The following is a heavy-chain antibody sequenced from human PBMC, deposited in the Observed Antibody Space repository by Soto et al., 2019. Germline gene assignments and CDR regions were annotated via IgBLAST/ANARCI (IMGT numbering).Heavy chain of an antibody. Sequence: QVQLVQSGAEVKKPGYSVKVSCKPSGGTFNGYIITWVRQAPGQGLEWLGGIIFTFNTANYAEKFQGRVSLSANQVTSTAYIELTSLTSEDTAFFYCARCLVGETGGFDVWGQGTLVIVSS. V-gene: IGHV1-69*01. CDR3: ARCLVGETGGFDV. CDR2: IIFTFNTA. J-gene: IGHJ4*02. CDR1: GGTFNGYI. D-gene: IGHD3-16*01.